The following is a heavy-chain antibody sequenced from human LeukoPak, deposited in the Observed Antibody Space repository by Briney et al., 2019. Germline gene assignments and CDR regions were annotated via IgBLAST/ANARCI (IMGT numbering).Heavy chain of an antibody. CDR3: ARQKEYYYGYYYGMDV. D-gene: IGHD3-10*01. Sequence: GESLKISCKGSGYSFTSYWIGWVRQMPGKGLEWMGIIYPGDSDTRYSPSFQGQVTISADKSISTAYLQWSSLKASDTAMYYCARQKEYYYGYYYGMDVWGQGTTVTVSS. V-gene: IGHV5-51*01. CDR1: GYSFTSYW. J-gene: IGHJ6*02. CDR2: IYPGDSDT.